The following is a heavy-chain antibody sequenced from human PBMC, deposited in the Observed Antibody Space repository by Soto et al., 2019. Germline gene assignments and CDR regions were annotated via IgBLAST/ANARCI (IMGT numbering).Heavy chain of an antibody. J-gene: IGHJ3*02. CDR2: IYYSGST. V-gene: IGHV4-59*01. D-gene: IGHD3-10*01. Sequence: SETLSLTCTVSGCSIGGFYGRWIRQPPGKGREWIGYIYYSGSTNYTPSLKSRVTISVDTSKNQFSLKLSSVTAADTAVYYCARVWGGAFDIWGQGTMVTVSS. CDR3: ARVWGGAFDI. CDR1: GCSIGGFY.